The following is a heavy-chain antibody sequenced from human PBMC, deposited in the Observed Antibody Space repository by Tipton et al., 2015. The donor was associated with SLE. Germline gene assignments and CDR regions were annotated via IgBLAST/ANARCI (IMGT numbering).Heavy chain of an antibody. CDR2: IYYTGNT. J-gene: IGHJ5*02. CDR1: GASISDYS. CDR3: ARHPPGPPLAGWFDP. V-gene: IGHV4-59*08. Sequence: TLSLTCTVSGASISDYSWNWIRQSPGKGLEWLGYIYYTGNTKYNPSLKSRLTISVDTSKSQFSLRLNSLTAADTAVYYCARHPPGPPLAGWFDPWGQGTLVTVSS.